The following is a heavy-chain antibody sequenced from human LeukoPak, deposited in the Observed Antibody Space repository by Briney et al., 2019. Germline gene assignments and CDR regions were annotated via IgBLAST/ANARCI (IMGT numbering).Heavy chain of an antibody. Sequence: SQTLSLTCTVSGDSISSGIYYWNWIRQHPGKGLEWIGFIDHSGSTYYTPPLKSRVTISLDKSQNHFSLILDSVTAADTAVYFCARDSVGDYGGNPTGLQWGQGTLVTVSS. V-gene: IGHV4-31*03. CDR1: GDSISSGIYY. D-gene: IGHD3-16*01. CDR3: ARDSVGDYGGNPTGLQ. J-gene: IGHJ4*02. CDR2: IDHSGST.